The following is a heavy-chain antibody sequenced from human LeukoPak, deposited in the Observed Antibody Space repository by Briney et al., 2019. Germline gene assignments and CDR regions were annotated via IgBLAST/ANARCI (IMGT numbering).Heavy chain of an antibody. CDR1: GFTFRSHA. Sequence: PGGSLRLSCVGSGFTFRSHAMSWVRQAPEKGLEFVSGIYENGGTTYYADSVKGRFTISRDNSKNTLYLQINSPRAEDTAVYYCAKDRTGEKSISGNYWGQGILVTVSS. V-gene: IGHV3-23*01. CDR3: AKDRTGEKSISGNY. D-gene: IGHD2-21*01. CDR2: IYENGGTT. J-gene: IGHJ4*02.